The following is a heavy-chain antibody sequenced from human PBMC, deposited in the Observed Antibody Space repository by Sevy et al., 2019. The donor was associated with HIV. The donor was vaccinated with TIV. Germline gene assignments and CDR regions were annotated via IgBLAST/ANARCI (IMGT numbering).Heavy chain of an antibody. V-gene: IGHV3-7*03. CDR1: GFTFNNFW. CDR2: IKQDGSES. CDR3: ARDVGGGYFDY. Sequence: GGSLRLSCVASGFTFNNFWMAWVRQAPGKGLEWLANIKQDGSESNHVGSVKGRFTISRDNAKNSLYLQMNSLTAEDTAVYYCARDVGGGYFDYWGQGTLVTVSS. D-gene: IGHD3-16*01. J-gene: IGHJ4*01.